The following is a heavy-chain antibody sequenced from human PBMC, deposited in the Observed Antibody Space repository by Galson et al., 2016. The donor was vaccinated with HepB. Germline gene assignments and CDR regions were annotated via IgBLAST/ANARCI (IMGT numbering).Heavy chain of an antibody. D-gene: IGHD3-16*01. CDR1: GFTFSSYA. Sequence: SLRLSCAASGFTFSSYAMHWVRQAPGKGLEWVALISYDESNKYYADSVKGRFTISRDNSKNTLYLQMNSLRAEDTAVYYCAKELWGHYDYWGQGTLVTVSS. J-gene: IGHJ4*02. V-gene: IGHV3-30*18. CDR3: AKELWGHYDY. CDR2: ISYDESNK.